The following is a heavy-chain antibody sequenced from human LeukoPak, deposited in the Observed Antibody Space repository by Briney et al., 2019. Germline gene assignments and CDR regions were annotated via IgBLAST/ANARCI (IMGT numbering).Heavy chain of an antibody. CDR1: GGSISSYY. CDR3: ARDSPLRGCSSTSCYPSYYYGMDV. V-gene: IGHV4-4*07. CDR2: IYTSGST. D-gene: IGHD2-2*01. Sequence: SETLSLTCTVSGGSISSYYWSWVRQPAGKGLEWIGRIYTSGSTNYNPSLKSRVTMSVDTSKNQFSLKLSSVTAVDTAVYYCARDSPLRGCSSTSCYPSYYYGMDVWGQGTTVTVSS. J-gene: IGHJ6*02.